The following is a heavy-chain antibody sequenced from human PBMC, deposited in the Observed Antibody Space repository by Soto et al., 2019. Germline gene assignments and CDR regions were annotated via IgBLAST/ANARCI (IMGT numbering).Heavy chain of an antibody. J-gene: IGHJ5*02. CDR1: GGSISSYY. CDR2: IYYSGST. CDR3: ARHSHIVATIDGRDWFDP. V-gene: IGHV4-59*08. Sequence: QVQLQESGPGLVKPSETLSLTCTVSGGSISSYYWSWIRQPPGKGLEWIGYIYYSGSTNYNPSLKSRVTISVDTSKNQFSLKLSSVTAADTAVYYCARHSHIVATIDGRDWFDPWGQGTLVTVSS. D-gene: IGHD5-12*01.